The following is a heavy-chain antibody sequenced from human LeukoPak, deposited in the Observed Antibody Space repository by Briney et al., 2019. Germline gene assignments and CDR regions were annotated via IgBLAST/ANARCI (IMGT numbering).Heavy chain of an antibody. Sequence: PSETLSLTCAVSGGSISSGGYSWSWIRQPPGKGLEWIGYIYHSGSTYYNPSLKSRVTISVDRSKNQFSLKLSSVTAADTAVYYCASSSGGDGYNHGGLLDYWGQGTLVTVSS. J-gene: IGHJ4*02. D-gene: IGHD5-12*01. CDR2: IYHSGST. CDR1: GGSISSGGYS. V-gene: IGHV4-30-2*01. CDR3: ASSSGGDGYNHGGLLDY.